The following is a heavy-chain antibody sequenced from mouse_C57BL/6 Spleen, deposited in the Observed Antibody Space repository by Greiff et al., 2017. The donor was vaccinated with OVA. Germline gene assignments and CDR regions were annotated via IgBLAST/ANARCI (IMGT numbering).Heavy chain of an antibody. Sequence: EVQLVESGGGLVQPGGSMKLSCAASGFTFSDAWMDWVRQSPEKGLEWVAEIRNKANNHATYYAESVKGRFTISRDDSKSSVYLQMNSLRAEDTGIYYCTRVGFGGYYGYAMDYWGQGTSVTVSS. D-gene: IGHD2-3*01. V-gene: IGHV6-6*01. CDR3: TRVGFGGYYGYAMDY. CDR2: IRNKANNHAT. CDR1: GFTFSDAW. J-gene: IGHJ4*01.